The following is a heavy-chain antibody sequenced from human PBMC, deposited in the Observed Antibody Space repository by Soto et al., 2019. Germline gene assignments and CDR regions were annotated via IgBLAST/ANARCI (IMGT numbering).Heavy chain of an antibody. CDR1: GFTFSSYS. D-gene: IGHD3-3*01. Sequence: GGSLRLSCAASGFTFSSYSMNWVRQAPGKGLEWVSYISSSSSTIYYADSVKGRFTISRDNAKNSLYLKMNSLRDEDTAVYYCARVGYYDFWSGYYYFDYWGQGTLVTVSS. CDR2: ISSSSSTI. CDR3: ARVGYYDFWSGYYYFDY. V-gene: IGHV3-48*02. J-gene: IGHJ4*02.